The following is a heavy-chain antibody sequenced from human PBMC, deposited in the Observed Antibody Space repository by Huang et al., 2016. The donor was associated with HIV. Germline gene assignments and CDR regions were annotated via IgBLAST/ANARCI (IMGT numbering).Heavy chain of an antibody. Sequence: EEQLVQSGAEVKKPGESLKISCEGSGYSFAKYWIGWVRQMPGKGLEVTWIIYPDASDTRYSPSFQGQVSSSADNSISTAYLQWSSLKASDTAMYYCARLDTARNYYYYGLDVWGQGTSVIVSS. CDR2: IYPDASDT. CDR3: ARLDTARNYYYYGLDV. D-gene: IGHD5-18*01. V-gene: IGHV5-51*01. J-gene: IGHJ6*02. CDR1: GYSFAKYW.